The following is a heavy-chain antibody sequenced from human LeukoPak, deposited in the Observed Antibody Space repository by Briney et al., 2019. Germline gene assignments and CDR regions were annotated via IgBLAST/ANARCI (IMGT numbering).Heavy chain of an antibody. CDR3: ARTALRAFGGVIVRDAFDI. CDR1: GGSFSGYY. V-gene: IGHV4-34*01. D-gene: IGHD3-16*02. CDR2: INHSGST. Sequence: SETLSLTCAVYGGSFSGYYWSWIRQPPGKGLEWIGEINHSGSTNYNPSLKSRVTISVDTSKNQFSLKLSSVTAADTAVYYCARTALRAFGGVIVRDAFDIWGQGTMVTVSS. J-gene: IGHJ3*02.